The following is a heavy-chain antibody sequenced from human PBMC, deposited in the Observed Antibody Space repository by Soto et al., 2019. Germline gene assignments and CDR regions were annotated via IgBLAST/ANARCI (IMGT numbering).Heavy chain of an antibody. CDR3: ARSGVTGIVIPSHWFDP. D-gene: IGHD2-21*02. CDR2: ISSSGSI. Sequence: SETLSLTCTVSGDSIGGVGYWSWIRQFPGRGLEWIGCISSSGSIYYNPALNNRISLSLDTSQNQFSLKLLSVTAADTAIYYCARSGVTGIVIPSHWFDPWGQGTLVTVSS. CDR1: GDSIGGVGY. V-gene: IGHV4-31*03. J-gene: IGHJ5*02.